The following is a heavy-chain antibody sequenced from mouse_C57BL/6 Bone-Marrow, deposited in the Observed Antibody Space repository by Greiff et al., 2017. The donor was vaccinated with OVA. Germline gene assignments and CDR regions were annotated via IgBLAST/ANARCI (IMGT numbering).Heavy chain of an antibody. CDR3: ASPLYYGSRYFDV. J-gene: IGHJ1*03. CDR1: GYTFTSYW. CDR2: IDPSDSYT. D-gene: IGHD1-1*01. Sequence: VQLQQPGAELVRPGPSVKLSCKASGYTFTSYWMHWVKQRPGQGLEWIGVIDPSDSYTNYNQKFKGKATLTVDTSSSTAYMQLSSLTSEDSAVYYCASPLYYGSRYFDVWGTGTTVTVSS. V-gene: IGHV1-59*01.